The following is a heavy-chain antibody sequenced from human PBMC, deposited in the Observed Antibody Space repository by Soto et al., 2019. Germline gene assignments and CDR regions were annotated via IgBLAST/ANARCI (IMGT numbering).Heavy chain of an antibody. Sequence: GGSLRLSCAASGFTFSSYSMNWVRQAPGKGREWVSYISSSSSTIYYADSVKGRFTISRDNAKNSLYLQMNSLRAEDTAVYYCARERLYYYGSGSYYPPNAFDIWGQGTMVTVSS. D-gene: IGHD3-10*01. CDR2: ISSSSSTI. J-gene: IGHJ3*02. V-gene: IGHV3-48*01. CDR3: ARERLYYYGSGSYYPPNAFDI. CDR1: GFTFSSYS.